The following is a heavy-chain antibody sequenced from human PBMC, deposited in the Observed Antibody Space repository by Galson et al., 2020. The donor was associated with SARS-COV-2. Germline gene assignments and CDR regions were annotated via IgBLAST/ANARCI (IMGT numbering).Heavy chain of an antibody. CDR1: GDSISSDDFY. V-gene: IGHV4-30-4*01. J-gene: IGHJ4*02. CDR3: ARTSSTATREYYFDY. D-gene: IGHD4-17*01. Sequence: SETLSLTFTVSGDSISSDDFYWSWIRQTPGTGLEWIGDIHSSGNTYYNPSLMSRGTISVDTSKNQFSLRLSSVTAADTAVYFCARTSSTATREYYFDYWGQGTLVSVS. CDR2: IHSSGNT.